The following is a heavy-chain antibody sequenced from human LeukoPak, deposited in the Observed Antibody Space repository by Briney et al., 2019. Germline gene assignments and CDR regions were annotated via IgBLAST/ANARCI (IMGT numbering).Heavy chain of an antibody. D-gene: IGHD1-26*01. J-gene: IGHJ4*02. Sequence: PSETLSLTCTVSGGSFSSYYWSWIRQPPGKGLEWIGYIYYSGSTNYNPSLKSRVTISVDTSKNQFSLKLSSVTAAETAVYYCAGVKRGGSYRWGYFDYWGQGTLVTVSS. CDR2: IYYSGST. V-gene: IGHV4-59*01. CDR1: GGSFSSYY. CDR3: AGVKRGGSYRWGYFDY.